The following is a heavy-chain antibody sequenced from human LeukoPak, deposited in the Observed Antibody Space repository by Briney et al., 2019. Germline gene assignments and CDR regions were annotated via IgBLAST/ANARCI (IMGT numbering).Heavy chain of an antibody. D-gene: IGHD1-14*01. CDR3: VSPVFINF. CDR2: IGSDGDGT. CDR1: GFPFSTLG. Sequence: GGSLGLSCSASGFPFSTLGMHWVRQAPGKGLEHVSTIGSDGDGTYYADSVKDRFIISRDNSKNAVYLQMSSLRPEDTAVYYCVSPVFINFWGQGTLVTVSS. J-gene: IGHJ4*01. V-gene: IGHV3-64D*06.